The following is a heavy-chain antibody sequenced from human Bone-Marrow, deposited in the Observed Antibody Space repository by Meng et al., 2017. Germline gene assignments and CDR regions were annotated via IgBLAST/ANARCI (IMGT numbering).Heavy chain of an antibody. D-gene: IGHD5-24*01. V-gene: IGHV3-30*01. CDR3: ARGGNRDGYNRLDY. CDR2: ISYDGSNK. CDR1: GFTFSSYA. Sequence: GESLKISCAASGFTFSSYAMHWVRQAPGKGLEWVAVISYDGSNKYYADSVKGRFTISRDNSKNTLYLQMNSLRAGDTAVYYCARGGNRDGYNRLDYWGQGTLVTVSS. J-gene: IGHJ4*02.